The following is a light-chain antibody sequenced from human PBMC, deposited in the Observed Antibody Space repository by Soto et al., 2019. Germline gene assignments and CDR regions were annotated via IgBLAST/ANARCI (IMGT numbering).Light chain of an antibody. J-gene: IGLJ1*01. CDR3: AAWDDSLNGYV. CDR2: SNN. Sequence: QSALTQPPSASGTAGQRVTISCSGSSSNIGSNTVNCYQQLPRTAPKLLIYSNNQRPSGVPDRFSGSKSGTSASLAISGLQSEDEADYYCAAWDDSLNGYVFGTGTKVTVL. CDR1: SSNIGSNT. V-gene: IGLV1-44*01.